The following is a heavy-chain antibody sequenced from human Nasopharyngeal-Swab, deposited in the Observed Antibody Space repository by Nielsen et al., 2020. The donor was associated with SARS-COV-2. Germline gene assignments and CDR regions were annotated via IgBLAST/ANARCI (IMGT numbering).Heavy chain of an antibody. CDR3: ARASRGWS. CDR1: GFTFANYE. CDR2: ISTSAATI. D-gene: IGHD6-19*01. Sequence: GESLKISCAASGFTFANYEMTWVRQAQGKALEWVSYISTSAATIHYADSVRGRFTISRDNAKKSLYLQMSSLRAEDTAVYYCARASRGWSWGQGTLVTVSS. V-gene: IGHV3-48*03. J-gene: IGHJ5*02.